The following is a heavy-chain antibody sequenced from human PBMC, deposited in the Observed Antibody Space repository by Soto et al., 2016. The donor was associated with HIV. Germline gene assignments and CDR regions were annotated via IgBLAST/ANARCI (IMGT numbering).Heavy chain of an antibody. V-gene: IGHV1-69*01. CDR3: ARVSSGWENYYYYYYMDV. CDR1: GYTFPRSG. CDR2: IIPIFGTA. J-gene: IGHJ6*03. Sequence: QVQLVQSGAEVKQPGASVKVACKASGYTFPRSGVSWVRQAPGQGLEWMGGIIPIFGTANYAQKFQGRVTITADESTSTAYMELSSLRSEDTAVYYCARVSSGWENYYYYYYMDVWGKGTTVTVSS. D-gene: IGHD6-19*01.